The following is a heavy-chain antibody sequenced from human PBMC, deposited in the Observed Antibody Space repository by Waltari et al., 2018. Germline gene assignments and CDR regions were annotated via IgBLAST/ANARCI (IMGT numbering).Heavy chain of an antibody. CDR1: GFMFEDSA. V-gene: IGHV3-9*01. J-gene: IGHJ4*02. D-gene: IGHD2-15*01. Sequence: EVQLVESGGGLVQPGKSLSLSCVASGFMFEDSAMHWVRQVPGKGLEWLSGISWNSNNIVYADSVKGRFTISRDNAENSLYLQMNSLRVDDTALYYCAREKLMGEYIDYWGQGTLVTVSS. CDR2: ISWNSNNI. CDR3: AREKLMGEYIDY.